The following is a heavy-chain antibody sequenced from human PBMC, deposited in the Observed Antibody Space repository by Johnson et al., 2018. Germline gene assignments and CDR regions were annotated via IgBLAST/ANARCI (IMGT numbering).Heavy chain of an antibody. J-gene: IGHJ4*02. CDR1: GFTFSSYS. CDR3: ARDLIGVTALVY. Sequence: EVQLVQSGGGLVQPGESLRLSCAASGFTFSSYSMNWVRQAPGKGREWVSYISSISSTIYYADSVKGRFTISRDNAKNSLYLQMNSLRAEDTAVNYCARDLIGVTALVYWGQGTLVTVSS. D-gene: IGHD5-18*01. CDR2: ISSISSTI. V-gene: IGHV3-48*01.